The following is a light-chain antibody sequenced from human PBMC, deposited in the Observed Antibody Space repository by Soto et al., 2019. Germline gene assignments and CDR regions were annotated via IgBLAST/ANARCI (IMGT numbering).Light chain of an antibody. J-gene: IGLJ2*01. CDR2: RDN. Sequence: QSVLTQSPSASGTPGQTVTISCSGSSSNIGSSTVNWYQHVPGTAPKLLIYRDNERLSGFPDRISASKSGSSASRVISGLQSEDEADDYCASWDVSLDGVVFGGGTKLTVL. V-gene: IGLV1-44*01. CDR3: ASWDVSLDGVV. CDR1: SSNIGSST.